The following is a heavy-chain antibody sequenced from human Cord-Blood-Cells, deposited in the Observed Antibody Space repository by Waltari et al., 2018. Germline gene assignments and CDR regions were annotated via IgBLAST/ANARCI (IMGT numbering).Heavy chain of an antibody. J-gene: IGHJ4*02. Sequence: QLQLQESGPGLVKPSETLSLTCTVSGGSISSSSYYWGWIRPPPGKGLEWIGSIYYSGSTYYNPSLKSRVTISVDTSKNQFSLKLSSVTAADTAVYYCARQGEVRGVYYFDYWGQGTLVTVSS. CDR3: ARQGEVRGVYYFDY. CDR2: IYYSGST. D-gene: IGHD3-10*01. CDR1: GGSISSSSYY. V-gene: IGHV4-39*01.